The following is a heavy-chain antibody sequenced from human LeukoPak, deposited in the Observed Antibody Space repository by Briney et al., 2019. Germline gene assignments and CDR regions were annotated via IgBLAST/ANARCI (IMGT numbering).Heavy chain of an antibody. CDR1: GGSISSGDYY. D-gene: IGHD3-3*01. V-gene: IGHV4-30-4*08. CDR2: IYYSGST. CDR3: ARYYDFWSGLLANWFDP. Sequence: SETLSLTCTVSGGSISSGDYYWSWIRQPPGKGLEWIGYIYYSGSTYYNPSLKSRVTISVDTSKNQFSLKLSSVTAADTAVYYCARYYDFWSGLLANWFDPWGQGTLVTVSS. J-gene: IGHJ5*02.